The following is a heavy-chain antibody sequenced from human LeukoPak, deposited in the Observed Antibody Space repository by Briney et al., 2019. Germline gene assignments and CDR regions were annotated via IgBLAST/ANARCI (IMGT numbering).Heavy chain of an antibody. CDR3: ARYGSGRNYIDPFDF. J-gene: IGHJ4*02. CDR1: GFTFSTYA. Sequence: GGSLRLSCAASGFTFSTYAMSWVRQAPGKGLEWISHISGGSDIIEYADSVRGRFTISRDNGRGSLYLQMNSLRVEDTAVYYCARYGSGRNYIDPFDFWGQGTLVAVSS. D-gene: IGHD3-10*01. V-gene: IGHV3-48*01. CDR2: ISGGSDII.